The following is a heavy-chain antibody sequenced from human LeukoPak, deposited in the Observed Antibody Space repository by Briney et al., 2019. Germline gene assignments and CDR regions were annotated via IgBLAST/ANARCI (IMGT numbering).Heavy chain of an antibody. Sequence: PGGSLRLSCAASGFTFSSYSMNWVRQAPGKGLEWVSSISSSSSYIYYADSVKGRFTISRDNAKNSLYLQMNSLRAEDTAAYYCARDHEYSYGFDYWGQGTLVTVSS. CDR3: ARDHEYSYGFDY. V-gene: IGHV3-21*01. CDR1: GFTFSSYS. J-gene: IGHJ4*02. CDR2: ISSSSSYI. D-gene: IGHD5-18*01.